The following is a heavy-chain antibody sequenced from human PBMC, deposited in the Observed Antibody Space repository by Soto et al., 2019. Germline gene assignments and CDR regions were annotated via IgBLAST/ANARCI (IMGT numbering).Heavy chain of an antibody. CDR3: ATPSTSSYPSRATRLDL. V-gene: IGHV4-39*01. CDR1: GGSIRRIVAA. Sequence: QLRLQESGPGLMKPSETLSLTCTVSGGSIRRIVAAWAWIRQSPGKGLEWVGSIYSTGSSFYNPSLRSRLTMSVDASTNQFSLRLSSVTAADTAVDDWATPSTSSYPSRATRLDLWGQGTQVTVSS. J-gene: IGHJ5*02. D-gene: IGHD1-26*01. CDR2: IYSTGSS.